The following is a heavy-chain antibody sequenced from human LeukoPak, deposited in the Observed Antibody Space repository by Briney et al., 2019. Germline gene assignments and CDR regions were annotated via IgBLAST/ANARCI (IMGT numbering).Heavy chain of an antibody. CDR2: INHSGST. CDR1: GGSFSGYY. CDR3: ARGRKGDFDY. J-gene: IGHJ4*02. V-gene: IGHV4-34*01. Sequence: SETLSLTCVVYGGSFSGYYWSWIRQPPGKGLEWIGEINHSGSTNYNPSLKSRVTISVDTSKNQFSLKLSSVTAADTAVYYCARGRKGDFDYWGQGTLVTVSS.